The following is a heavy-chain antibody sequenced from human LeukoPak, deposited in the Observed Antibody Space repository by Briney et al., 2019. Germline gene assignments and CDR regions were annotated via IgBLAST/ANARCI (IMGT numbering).Heavy chain of an antibody. J-gene: IGHJ5*02. D-gene: IGHD3-22*01. CDR1: GGSISSSSYY. CDR3: ARDLKGYYGNWFDL. CDR2: IYYSGST. V-gene: IGHV4-39*07. Sequence: MSSETLSLTCTVSGGSISSSSYYWGWIRQPPGKGLEWIGSIYYSGSTYYNPSLKSRVTISVDTSKNQFSLNLSSVTAADTAVYYCARDLKGYYGNWFDLWGQGTLVTVSS.